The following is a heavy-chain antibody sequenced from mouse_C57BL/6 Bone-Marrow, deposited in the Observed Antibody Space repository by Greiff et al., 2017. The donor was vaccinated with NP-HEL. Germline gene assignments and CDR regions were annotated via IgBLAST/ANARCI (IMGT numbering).Heavy chain of an antibody. CDR1: GFSLTSYG. V-gene: IGHV2-2*01. CDR3: ARNPLYYDYDGAFDY. CDR2: IWSGGST. J-gene: IGHJ2*01. D-gene: IGHD2-4*01. Sequence: VHLVESGPGLVQPSQSLSITCTVSGFSLTSYGVHWVRQSPGKGLEWLGVIWSGGSTDYNAAFISRLSISKDNSKSQVFFKMNSLQADDTAIYYCARNPLYYDYDGAFDYWGQGTTLTVSS.